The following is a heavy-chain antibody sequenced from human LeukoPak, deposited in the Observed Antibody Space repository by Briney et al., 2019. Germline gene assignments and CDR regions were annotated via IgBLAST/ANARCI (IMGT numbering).Heavy chain of an antibody. CDR3: ARGKVTTPLFDY. CDR1: GFIFTNYF. CDR2: IKHDGSEK. D-gene: IGHD2-21*02. Sequence: GGSLRLSCAASGFIFTNYFMSWVRQAPGKGLEWVASIKHDGSEKYYVDSVRGQFTISRDNTKNSLYLQMNSLRAEDTAVYYCARGKVTTPLFDYWGQGTLVTVSS. J-gene: IGHJ4*02. V-gene: IGHV3-7*04.